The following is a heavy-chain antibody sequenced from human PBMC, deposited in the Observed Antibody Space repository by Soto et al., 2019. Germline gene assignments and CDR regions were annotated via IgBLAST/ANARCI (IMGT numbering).Heavy chain of an antibody. D-gene: IGHD2-2*02. V-gene: IGHV3-23*01. J-gene: IGHJ4*02. CDR2: ISNTGDST. CDR1: VFTFSNYG. Sequence: GGSLRLSCATSVFTFSNYGINWVRQSPGKGLEWVSGISNTGDSTVYADYVKGRFTISRDNSKKTLYLQMNSLRVDDTAVYYCTKGYTCSYLIYFDFWGQGTLVTVSS. CDR3: TKGYTCSYLIYFDF.